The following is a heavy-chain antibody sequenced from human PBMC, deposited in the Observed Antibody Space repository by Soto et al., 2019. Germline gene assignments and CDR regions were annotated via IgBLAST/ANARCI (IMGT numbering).Heavy chain of an antibody. CDR2: ISGSGGST. J-gene: IGHJ5*02. CDR1: GFTFSSYA. Sequence: GGSLRLSCAASGFTFSSYAMSWVRQAPGKGLEWVSAISGSGGSTYYADSAKGRFTISRDNSKNTLYLQMNSLRAEDTAVYYCASGPSITGTATQNWFDPWGQGTLVTVSS. V-gene: IGHV3-23*01. D-gene: IGHD1-20*01. CDR3: ASGPSITGTATQNWFDP.